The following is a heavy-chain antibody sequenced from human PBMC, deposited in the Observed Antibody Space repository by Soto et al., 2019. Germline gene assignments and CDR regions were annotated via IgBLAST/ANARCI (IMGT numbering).Heavy chain of an antibody. Sequence: ASVKVSCKASGYTFTSYGISWVRQAPGQGLEWMGWISAYNGNTNYAQKLQGRVTMTTDTSTSTAYMELRSLRSDDTAVYYCASDNSSSWAYYYYGMDVWGQGTTVTVSS. CDR1: GYTFTSYG. J-gene: IGHJ6*02. CDR3: ASDNSSSWAYYYYGMDV. V-gene: IGHV1-18*01. CDR2: ISAYNGNT. D-gene: IGHD6-13*01.